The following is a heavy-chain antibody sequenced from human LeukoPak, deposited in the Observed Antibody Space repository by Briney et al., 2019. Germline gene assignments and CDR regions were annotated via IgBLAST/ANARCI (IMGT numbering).Heavy chain of an antibody. J-gene: IGHJ3*02. CDR2: IYYSGST. D-gene: IGHD4-23*01. V-gene: IGHV4-59*01. CDR1: DGSISSYY. CDR3: ARNSPPLAFDI. Sequence: SETLSLTCTASDGSISSYYWSWIRQPPGKGLEWIGYIYYSGSTNYNPSLKSRVTISVDTSKNQFSLKLSSVTAADTAVYFCARNSPPLAFDIWGQGTMVTVSS.